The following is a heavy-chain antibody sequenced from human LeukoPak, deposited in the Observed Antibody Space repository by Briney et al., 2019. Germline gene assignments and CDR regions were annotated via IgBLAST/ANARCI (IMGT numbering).Heavy chain of an antibody. CDR1: GGSISSYY. CDR3: AREEDYYDSSGYLTSAEYFQH. CDR2: IYYSGST. Sequence: RTSETLSLTCTVSGGSISSYYWSWIRQPPGKGLEWIGYIYYSGSTNYNPSLKSRVTISVDTSKNQFSLKLSSVTAADTAVYYCAREEDYYDSSGYLTSAEYFQHWGQGTLVTVSS. J-gene: IGHJ1*01. V-gene: IGHV4-59*12. D-gene: IGHD3-22*01.